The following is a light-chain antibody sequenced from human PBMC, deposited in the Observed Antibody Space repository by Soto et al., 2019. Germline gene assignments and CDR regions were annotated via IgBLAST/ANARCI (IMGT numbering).Light chain of an antibody. CDR1: QSIGRY. CDR2: AAS. CDR3: QPSYSTLALT. V-gene: IGKV1-39*01. J-gene: IGKJ4*01. Sequence: DIQMTQSPSSLSASVGDRVTITCRASQSIGRYLSWYQQKPGKAPKLXXYAASSLQSGVPSRFSGSGSGTDLTLTISSLQPEVLATYDGQPSYSTLALTFGGGTKVDIK.